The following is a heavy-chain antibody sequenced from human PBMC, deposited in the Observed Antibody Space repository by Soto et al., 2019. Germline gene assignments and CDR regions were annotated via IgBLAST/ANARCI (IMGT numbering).Heavy chain of an antibody. J-gene: IGHJ6*02. CDR1: GYTFTSYG. D-gene: IGHD2-2*01. Sequence: QVQLVQSGAEVKKPGASVKVSCKASGYTFTSYGISWVRQAPGQGLAWMGWIRAYNGNTNYAQKLQGRVTMTTDTSTSTAYMELRSLRSDDTAVYYGARLYCISTSCYLGMDVWGQGTTVTVSS. V-gene: IGHV1-18*01. CDR3: ARLYCISTSCYLGMDV. CDR2: IRAYNGNT.